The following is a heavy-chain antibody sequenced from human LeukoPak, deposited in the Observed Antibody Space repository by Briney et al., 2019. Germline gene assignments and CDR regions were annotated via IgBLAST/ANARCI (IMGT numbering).Heavy chain of an antibody. J-gene: IGHJ4*02. Sequence: SVKVSCKASGGTFSSYAISWVRQAPGQGLEWMGRIIPIFGTANYAQKFQGRVTITTDESTSTAYMELSSLRSEDTAVYYCARGDGYCSGGSRYSFAPLDYWGQGTLVTVSS. V-gene: IGHV1-69*05. CDR1: GGTFSSYA. CDR2: IIPIFGTA. CDR3: ARGDGYCSGGSRYSFAPLDY. D-gene: IGHD2-15*01.